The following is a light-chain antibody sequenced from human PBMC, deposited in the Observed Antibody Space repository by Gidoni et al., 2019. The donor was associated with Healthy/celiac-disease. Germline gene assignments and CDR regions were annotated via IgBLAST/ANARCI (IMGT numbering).Light chain of an antibody. CDR2: WAS. CDR3: QQYYSTPYT. Sequence: DIVMTQSLDSLAVSLGERATINCKSSQSVLYSSNNKNYLAWYQQKPGQPPTLLIYWASTRGSGVPDRFSGSGSGTDFTLTISSLQAEDVAVYYCQQYYSTPYTVXQXTKLEIK. J-gene: IGKJ2*01. CDR1: QSVLYSSNNKNY. V-gene: IGKV4-1*01.